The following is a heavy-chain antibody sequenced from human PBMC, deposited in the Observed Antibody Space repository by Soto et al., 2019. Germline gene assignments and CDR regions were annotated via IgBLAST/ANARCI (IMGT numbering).Heavy chain of an antibody. J-gene: IGHJ5*02. CDR3: ARGTSYYYDSSGYYYTWFDP. CDR2: IIPILGIA. CDR1: GGTFSSYT. Sequence: SVKVSCRASGGTFSSYTISWVRQAPGQGLEWMGRIIPILGIANYAQKFQGRVTITADKSTSTAYMELSSLRSEDTAVYYCARGTSYYYDSSGYYYTWFDPWGQGTLVTVSS. V-gene: IGHV1-69*02. D-gene: IGHD3-22*01.